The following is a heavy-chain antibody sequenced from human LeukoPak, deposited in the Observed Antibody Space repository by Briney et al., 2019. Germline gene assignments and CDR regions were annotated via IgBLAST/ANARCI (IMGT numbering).Heavy chain of an antibody. CDR3: ARDALIVVVPAAIIN. Sequence: GGSLRLSCAASGFTFSSYWMSWVRQAPGKGLEWVANIKQDGSEKYYVDSVEGRFTISRDNTKNSLYLQMNSLRAEDTAVYYCARDALIVVVPAAIINWDQGTLVTVSS. CDR1: GFTFSSYW. V-gene: IGHV3-7*01. J-gene: IGHJ4*02. D-gene: IGHD2-2*01. CDR2: IKQDGSEK.